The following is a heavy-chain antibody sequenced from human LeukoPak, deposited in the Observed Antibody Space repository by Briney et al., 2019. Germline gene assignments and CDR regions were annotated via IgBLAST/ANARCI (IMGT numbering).Heavy chain of an antibody. CDR1: GGSFSGYY. CDR2: LNHGGST. J-gene: IGHJ4*02. D-gene: IGHD6-19*01. V-gene: IGHV4-34*01. Sequence: PSETLSLTCAVYGGSFSGYYWSWIRQPPGKGLEWIGGLNHGGSTSYNPSLKSRVTISVDTSKNQFSLKLSSVTAADTAVYYCARSRGRIAVATKRGPFDYWGQGTLVTVSS. CDR3: ARSRGRIAVATKRGPFDY.